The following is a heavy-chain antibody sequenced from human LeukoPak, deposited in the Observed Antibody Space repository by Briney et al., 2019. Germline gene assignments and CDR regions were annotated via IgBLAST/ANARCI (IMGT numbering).Heavy chain of an antibody. CDR2: IYTSGST. CDR1: GGSFSIYY. CDR3: ARRSLGATIDYYYYYMDV. J-gene: IGHJ6*03. V-gene: IGHV4-4*07. Sequence: SETLSLTCTVSGGSFSIYYWSWIRQPAGKGLEWIGRIYTSGSTNYNPSLKSRVTMSVDTSKNQFSLNLNSVTAADTAVYYCARRSLGATIDYYYYYMDVWGKGTTVTVSS. D-gene: IGHD5-24*01.